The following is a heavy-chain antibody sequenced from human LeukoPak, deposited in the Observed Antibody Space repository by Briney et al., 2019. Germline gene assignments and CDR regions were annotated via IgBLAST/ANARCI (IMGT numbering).Heavy chain of an antibody. D-gene: IGHD4-17*01. V-gene: IGHV4-39*07. CDR1: GGSISSSSYY. CDR2: IYYSGST. J-gene: IGHJ4*02. Sequence: SETLSLTCTVSGGSISSSSYYWGWIRQPPGKGLEWIGSIYYSGSTYYNPSLKSRVTISVDTSKNQFSLKLSSVTAADTAVYYCARDAHYGVNDYWGQGTLVTDSS. CDR3: ARDAHYGVNDY.